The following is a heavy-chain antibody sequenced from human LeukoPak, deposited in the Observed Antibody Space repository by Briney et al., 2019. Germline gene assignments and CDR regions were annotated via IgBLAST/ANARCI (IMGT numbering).Heavy chain of an antibody. D-gene: IGHD2-2*01. J-gene: IGHJ5*02. CDR3: ARVVVPAAIDWFDP. Sequence: GGSLRLSCAASGFTFSSYWMHWVRQAPGKGLAWVSRINSDGSSTSYADSVKGRFTISRDNAKNTLYLQMNSLRAEDTAVYYCARVVVPAAIDWFDPWGQGTLVTVSS. CDR1: GFTFSSYW. CDR2: INSDGSST. V-gene: IGHV3-74*01.